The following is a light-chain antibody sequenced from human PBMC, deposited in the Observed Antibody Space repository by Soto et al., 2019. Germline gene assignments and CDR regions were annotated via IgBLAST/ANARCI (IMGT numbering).Light chain of an antibody. CDR1: QTVSGSY. J-gene: IGKJ5*01. Sequence: NVLTQSPGTLSLSPGERATLSCRASQTVSGSYVAWYQQKPGQTPRLLIYGASSRATGIPDRFSGRGSGTDFTLTISRLEPGDFAVYYCQQYGSSPPSSTFGQGTRLEIK. V-gene: IGKV3-20*01. CDR2: GAS. CDR3: QQYGSSPPSST.